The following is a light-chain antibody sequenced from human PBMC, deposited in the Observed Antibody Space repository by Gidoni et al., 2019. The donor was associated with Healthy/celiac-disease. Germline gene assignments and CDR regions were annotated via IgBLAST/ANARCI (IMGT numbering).Light chain of an antibody. Sequence: DIVLTQSPATLSLSPGERATLSCRASQSVSSYLAWYQQKPGQAPRLLLYDASNRSTGIPARFSGSGSGTDFTLTISSLEPEDFAVYYCQQRSNWPPLTFXGXTKVEIK. V-gene: IGKV3-11*01. CDR3: QQRSNWPPLT. CDR2: DAS. J-gene: IGKJ4*01. CDR1: QSVSSY.